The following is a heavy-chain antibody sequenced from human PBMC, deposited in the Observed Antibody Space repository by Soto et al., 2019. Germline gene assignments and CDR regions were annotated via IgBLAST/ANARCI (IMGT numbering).Heavy chain of an antibody. CDR2: IIPIFGTA. Sequence: QVQLVQSGAEVKKPGSSVTVSCKASGGTFSSYTISWVRQAPGQGLEWMGGIIPIFGTANYAQKFQGRVTIPADESTSTDYMELSSLRSEDTAVYYCARGHPRWLQLWYFDLWGRGTLVTVSS. D-gene: IGHD5-12*01. CDR1: GGTFSSYT. V-gene: IGHV1-69*12. CDR3: ARGHPRWLQLWYFDL. J-gene: IGHJ2*01.